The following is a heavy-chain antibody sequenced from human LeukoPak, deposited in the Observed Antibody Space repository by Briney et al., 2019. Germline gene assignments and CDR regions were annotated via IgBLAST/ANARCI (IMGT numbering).Heavy chain of an antibody. Sequence: GGSLRLSCAASGFTFSSYAMSWVRQAPGKGLEWVSAISGSGGSTYYADSVKGRFTISRDNSKNTLYLQMNSLRAEDTAVYYCAKVSGGHYDFWSGYLCCPYYFDYWGQGTLVTVSS. CDR1: GFTFSSYA. CDR2: ISGSGGST. V-gene: IGHV3-23*01. D-gene: IGHD3-3*01. CDR3: AKVSGGHYDFWSGYLCCPYYFDY. J-gene: IGHJ4*02.